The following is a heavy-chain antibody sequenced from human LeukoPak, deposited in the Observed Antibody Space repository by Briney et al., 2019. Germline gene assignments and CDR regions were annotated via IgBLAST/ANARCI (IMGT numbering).Heavy chain of an antibody. J-gene: IGHJ4*02. CDR1: GFSFGDYL. Sequence: GGSLRLSCTTSGFSFGDYLISWVRQAPGKGLEWVAFIRAKYYGGTPEYAASVKGRFTISRDNSKNTLYLQMNSLRAEDTAVYYCAKRSHNYYDSSGYRYWGQGTLVTVSS. CDR3: AKRSHNYYDSSGYRY. V-gene: IGHV3-49*04. D-gene: IGHD3-22*01. CDR2: IRAKYYGGTP.